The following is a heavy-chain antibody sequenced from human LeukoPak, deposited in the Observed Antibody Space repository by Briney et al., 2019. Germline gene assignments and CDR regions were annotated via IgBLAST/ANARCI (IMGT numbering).Heavy chain of an antibody. CDR3: AREQYSSGWYPFPDY. CDR1: GGSISSYY. Sequence: SETLSLTRTVSGGSISSYYWSWIRQPPGKGLEWIGYIYYSGSTNYNPSLKSRVTISVDTSKNQFSLKLSSVTAADTAVYYCAREQYSSGWYPFPDYWGQGTLVTVSS. CDR2: IYYSGST. J-gene: IGHJ4*02. V-gene: IGHV4-59*01. D-gene: IGHD6-19*01.